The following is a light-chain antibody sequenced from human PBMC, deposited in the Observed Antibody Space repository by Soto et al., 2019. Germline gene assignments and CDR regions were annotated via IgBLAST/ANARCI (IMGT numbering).Light chain of an antibody. CDR3: QQYGSSPRT. J-gene: IGKJ1*01. CDR2: DAS. Sequence: EMVLTRSPGTLSLSPGERATLSCRASQSVSSSYLAWYQQKPGQAPRLLIYDASSRATGIPDRFSGSGSGTDFTLTISRMEPEDYAVYYCQQYGSSPRTLGQGTKVDIK. V-gene: IGKV3-20*01. CDR1: QSVSSSY.